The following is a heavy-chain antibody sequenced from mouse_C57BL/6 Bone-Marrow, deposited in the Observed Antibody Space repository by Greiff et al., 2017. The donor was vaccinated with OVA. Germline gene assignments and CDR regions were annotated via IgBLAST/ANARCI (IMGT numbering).Heavy chain of an antibody. J-gene: IGHJ3*01. CDR1: GYTFTDYN. V-gene: IGHV1-18*01. CDR2: INPNNGGT. Sequence: EVKLQQSGPELVKPGASVKIPCKASGYTFTDYNMDWVKQSHGKSLEWIGDINPNNGGTIYNQKFKGKATLTVDKSSSTAYMELRSLTSEDTAVYYCARVYYGSSWFAYWGQGTLVTVSA. D-gene: IGHD1-1*01. CDR3: ARVYYGSSWFAY.